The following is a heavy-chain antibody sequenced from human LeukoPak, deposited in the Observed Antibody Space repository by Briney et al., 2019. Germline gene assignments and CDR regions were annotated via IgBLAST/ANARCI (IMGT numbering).Heavy chain of an antibody. CDR3: ARLALPGRDAFDI. CDR1: GGTFSSYA. Sequence: SVRVSCKASGGTFSSYAISWVRQAPGQGLEWMGGIIPIFGTANYAQKFQGRVTITTDESTSTAYMELSSLRSEDTAVYYCARLALPGRDAFDIWGQGTMVTVSS. V-gene: IGHV1-69*05. CDR2: IIPIFGTA. D-gene: IGHD3-16*02. J-gene: IGHJ3*02.